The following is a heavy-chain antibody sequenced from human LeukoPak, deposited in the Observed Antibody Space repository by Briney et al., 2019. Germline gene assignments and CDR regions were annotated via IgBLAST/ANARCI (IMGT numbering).Heavy chain of an antibody. CDR1: GFTFSSYD. Sequence: PGGSLRLSCAASGFTFSSYDMSWVRQAPGKGLEWVANINQDGGGKNYVDSVKGRFTISRDNAKNSLSLQMNSLRAEDTAVYYCARDSAACRGCAFDLWGQGTVVTVSS. V-gene: IGHV3-7*01. CDR3: ARDSAACRGCAFDL. CDR2: INQDGGGK. J-gene: IGHJ3*01. D-gene: IGHD3-10*01.